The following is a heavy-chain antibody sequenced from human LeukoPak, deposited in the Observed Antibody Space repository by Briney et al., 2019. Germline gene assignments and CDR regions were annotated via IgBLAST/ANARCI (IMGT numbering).Heavy chain of an antibody. CDR2: IKQDGSEK. J-gene: IGHJ4*02. Sequence: GGSLRLSCAASGFTFSRYWMSWVRQAPGKGLEWVANIKQDGSEKNYVGSVKGRFTISRDNAKNSLYLQMNSLRAEDTAVYYCAALHEDLDYWGQGTLVTVSS. CDR3: AALHEDLDY. CDR1: GFTFSRYW. V-gene: IGHV3-7*03. D-gene: IGHD4-11*01.